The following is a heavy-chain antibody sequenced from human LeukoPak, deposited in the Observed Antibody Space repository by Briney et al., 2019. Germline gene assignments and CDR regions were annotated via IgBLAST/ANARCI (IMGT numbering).Heavy chain of an antibody. CDR2: ISGSGADT. J-gene: IGHJ4*02. D-gene: IGHD2-15*01. CDR1: GFTLSRYA. Sequence: PGGSLRLSCAASGFTLSRYAVSWVRQAPGKGLEWVSAISGSGADTYYADSVKGRFTVSRDDSKNTLYLQMNSLRAEDTAVYYCARAGCSGGSCYSDYWGQGTLVTVSS. CDR3: ARAGCSGGSCYSDY. V-gene: IGHV3-23*01.